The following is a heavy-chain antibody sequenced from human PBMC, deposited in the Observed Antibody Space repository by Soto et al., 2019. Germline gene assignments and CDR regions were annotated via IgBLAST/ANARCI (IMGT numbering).Heavy chain of an antibody. CDR2: IVVGSGNT. CDR1: GFTFTSSA. Sequence: SVKDSCKASGFTFTSSAVQWVRQARGQRLEWIGWIVVGSGNTNYAQKFQGRVTITADESTSAAYMELSSLRSEDTAVYYCARGKDIVVVPAAIGRGVTIFGVVIISGRGYNYGMDVWGQGTTVTVS. J-gene: IGHJ6*02. D-gene: IGHD2-2*01. V-gene: IGHV1-58*01. CDR3: ARGKDIVVVPAAIGRGVTIFGVVIISGRGYNYGMDV.